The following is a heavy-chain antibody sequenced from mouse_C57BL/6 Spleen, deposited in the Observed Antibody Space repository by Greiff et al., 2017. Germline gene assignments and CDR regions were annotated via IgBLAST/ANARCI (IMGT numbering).Heavy chain of an antibody. CDR2: IDPANGNP. CDR1: GFNIKNTY. Sequence: VQLKQSVAELVRPGASVKLSCTASGFNIKNTYMHWVKQRPEQGLEWIGRIDPANGNPKYAPKFKGKATITADTASNTAYLQLSSLTSEDTAIYYCARVYYDYDDYAMDYWGQGTSVTVSS. CDR3: ARVYYDYDDYAMDY. J-gene: IGHJ4*01. D-gene: IGHD2-4*01. V-gene: IGHV14-3*01.